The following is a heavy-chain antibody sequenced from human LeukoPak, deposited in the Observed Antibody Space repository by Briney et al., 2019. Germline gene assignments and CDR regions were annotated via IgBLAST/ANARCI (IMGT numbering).Heavy chain of an antibody. Sequence: PGGSLRLSCAASGFTFSPFFMNWVRQAPGKGLEWVSSISSSSSYIYYGDSVKGRFTISRDHAWNSLYLQMNNLRVEDTAVYFCTRGDYGGKFRAPFHVWGQGTMVTVSS. J-gene: IGHJ3*01. CDR2: ISSSSSYI. CDR1: GFTFSPFF. CDR3: TRGDYGGKFRAPFHV. V-gene: IGHV3-21*01. D-gene: IGHD4-23*01.